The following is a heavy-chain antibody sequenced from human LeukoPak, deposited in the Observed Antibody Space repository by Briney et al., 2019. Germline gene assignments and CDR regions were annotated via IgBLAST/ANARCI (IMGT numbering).Heavy chain of an antibody. Sequence: PSETLSLTCTVSGGSISSYYWSWIRQPPGKGLEWIGYIYYSGTTNYNPSLSSRVAMSVDASKSQFSLNLSSVTAADTAVYYCASPLHNPYSSDWYYFDYWGQGILVTVSS. D-gene: IGHD6-19*01. CDR2: IYYSGTT. V-gene: IGHV4-59*01. CDR1: GGSISSYY. CDR3: ASPLHNPYSSDWYYFDY. J-gene: IGHJ4*02.